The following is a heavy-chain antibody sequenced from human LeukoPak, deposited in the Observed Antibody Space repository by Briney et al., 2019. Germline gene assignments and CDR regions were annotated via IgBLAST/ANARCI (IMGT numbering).Heavy chain of an antibody. D-gene: IGHD6-19*01. V-gene: IGHV3-64D*09. CDR2: VSSRGLST. CDR3: VKGGPYSGAWYLFDY. CDR1: GFTFTTYS. J-gene: IGHJ4*02. Sequence: GGSLRLSCSASGFTFTTYSMYWVRQAPGKGLEYVSAVSSRGLSTYYADSVEGRFTISRDNSKNTLHLQMSSLRPDDTAVYYCVKGGPYSGAWYLFDYWGQGTLVTVSS.